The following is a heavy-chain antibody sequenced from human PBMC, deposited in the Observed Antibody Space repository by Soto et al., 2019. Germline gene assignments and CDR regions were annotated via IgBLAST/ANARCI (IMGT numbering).Heavy chain of an antibody. D-gene: IGHD7-27*01. CDR1: GASISENNYY. CDR3: ARRNWVSDGMDX. J-gene: IGHJ6*02. Sequence: SETLSLTCTVSGASISENNYYWGWIRQPPGKGLELIGSIFFSGSTQSNESLKSRVTLSVDTSKNQFSLKLSSVTAADTAVYYCARRNWVSDGMDXWGQVTTVTVS. V-gene: IGHV4-39*01. CDR2: IFFSGST.